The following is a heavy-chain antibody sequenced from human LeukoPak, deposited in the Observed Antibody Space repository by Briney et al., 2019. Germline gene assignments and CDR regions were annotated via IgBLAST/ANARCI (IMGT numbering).Heavy chain of an antibody. CDR2: ISGYNGET. CDR1: GYTFSNFG. D-gene: IGHD6-6*01. CDR3: ARDYEIAVRYDCFDP. V-gene: IGHV1-18*01. Sequence: GASVKVSCTAAGYTFSNFGISWVRQAPGQGLEWMGWISGYNGETNYAQKFQGRVTMTTDTSANTAYREVRSLRSDDTAVYYCARDYEIAVRYDCFDPWGQGTLVIVSS. J-gene: IGHJ5*02.